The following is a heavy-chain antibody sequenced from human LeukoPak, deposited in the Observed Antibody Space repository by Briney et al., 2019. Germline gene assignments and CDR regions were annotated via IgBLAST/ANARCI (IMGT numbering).Heavy chain of an antibody. V-gene: IGHV3-23*01. Sequence: PGESLTLPCAPSGLTLSIYAVRWVRQAPEEGLEWVSAISGSAGSTYYTASVTGRFSTSRDNSENTLYLQMNSLGAEGTGVCYCAKAGGRSPRGFYGWGQPALVT. CDR1: GLTLSIYA. J-gene: IGHJ5*02. CDR2: ISGSAGST. CDR3: AKAGGRSPRGFYG. D-gene: IGHD3-16*01.